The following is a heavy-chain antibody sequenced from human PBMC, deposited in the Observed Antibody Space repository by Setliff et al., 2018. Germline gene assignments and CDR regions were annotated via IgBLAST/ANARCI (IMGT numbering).Heavy chain of an antibody. J-gene: IGHJ4*02. CDR3: ARVRPCGVDCSTGVGGPYYFDH. CDR1: GQTLTELS. D-gene: IGHD2-21*02. Sequence: ASVKVSCKLSGQTLTELSIHWVRQAPGKGLEWMGGFDPDDGETVYAQKFQGRVTMTEDTSTTTAYMELRSLTSDDTAVYYCARVRPCGVDCSTGVGGPYYFDHWGQGTLVTVSS. CDR2: FDPDDGET. V-gene: IGHV1-24*01.